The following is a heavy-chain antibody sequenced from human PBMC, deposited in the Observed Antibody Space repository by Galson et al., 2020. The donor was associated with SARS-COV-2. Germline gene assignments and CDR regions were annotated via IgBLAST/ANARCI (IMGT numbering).Heavy chain of an antibody. D-gene: IGHD1-1*01. CDR3: ASQTTPDYYYYYGMDV. Sequence: KIGESLKISCAASGFTFSSYSMNWVRQAPGKGLEWVSSISSSSSYIYYADSVKGRFTISRDNAKNSLYLQMNSLRAEDTAVYYCASQTTPDYYYYYGMDVWGQGTTVTVSS. CDR2: ISSSSSYI. CDR1: GFTFSSYS. J-gene: IGHJ6*02. V-gene: IGHV3-21*01.